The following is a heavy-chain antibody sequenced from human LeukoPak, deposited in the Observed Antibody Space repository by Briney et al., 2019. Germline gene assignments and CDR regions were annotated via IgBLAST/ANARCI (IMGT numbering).Heavy chain of an antibody. Sequence: SETLSLTCSVSGDSISSFYWNWIRQPPGKRLEWIGNIDYSGSSNYDPSLESRVTISIDTSRKQFFLKLDSVTAADTAVYYCALAPNSNWFDFWGQGTLVTVSS. CDR2: IDYSGSS. V-gene: IGHV4-59*08. CDR3: ALAPNSNWFDF. J-gene: IGHJ5*01. CDR1: GDSISSFY. D-gene: IGHD2-8*01.